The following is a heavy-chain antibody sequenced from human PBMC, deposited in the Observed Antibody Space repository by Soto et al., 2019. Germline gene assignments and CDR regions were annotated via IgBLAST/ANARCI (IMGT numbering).Heavy chain of an antibody. D-gene: IGHD3-10*01. J-gene: IGHJ4*02. CDR2: IKQDGSEK. V-gene: IGHV3-7*01. Sequence: PGGRLRLSCAASGFPFSSYRMSWVRQAPGKWLEWVANIKQDGSEKYYVDSVKGRFTISRDNAKNSLYLQMNSLRGEDTAVYYCARDETYYYSSGPVGGQGTLVTVSS. CDR3: ARDETYYYSSGPV. CDR1: GFPFSSYR.